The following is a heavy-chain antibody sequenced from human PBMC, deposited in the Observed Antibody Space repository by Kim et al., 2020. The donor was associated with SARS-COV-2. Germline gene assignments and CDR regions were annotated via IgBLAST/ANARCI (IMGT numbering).Heavy chain of an antibody. V-gene: IGHV2-5*01. Sequence: RYSPSLKSRLTITKDTAKNQVVLTMTIMDPVDTATYYCARLYSSSWPFDYWGQGTLVTVSS. D-gene: IGHD6-13*01. J-gene: IGHJ4*02. CDR3: ARLYSSSWPFDY.